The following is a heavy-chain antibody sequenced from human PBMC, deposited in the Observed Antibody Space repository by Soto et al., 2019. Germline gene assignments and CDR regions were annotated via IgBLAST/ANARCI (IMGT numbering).Heavy chain of an antibody. J-gene: IGHJ4*02. Sequence: PSETLSLTCTVSGGSISSSSYYWGWIRQPPGKGLECVGSIHYDGSIYYNPSLKSRVTISVDTSKNQFSLKLSSVTASDTAVYYCARSSIAPRLFMYPFDYWGQGTLVTVSS. CDR1: GGSISSSSYY. CDR2: IHYDGSI. V-gene: IGHV4-39*01. D-gene: IGHD6-6*01. CDR3: ARSSIAPRLFMYPFDY.